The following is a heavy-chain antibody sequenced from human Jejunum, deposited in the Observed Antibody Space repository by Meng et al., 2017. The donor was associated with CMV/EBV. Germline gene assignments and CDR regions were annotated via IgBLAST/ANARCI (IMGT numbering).Heavy chain of an antibody. CDR1: GFPLNSYG. CDR2: LWYDGSRK. CDR3: ARDNDGSSHYSQFDY. Sequence: SGFPLNSYGIHWVRQFPGKGLEWVAVLWYDGSRKYFADSVQGRFSISRDDSKNPVYLQMNSLRAEDTAVYYCARDNDGSSHYSQFDYWGQGTLVTVSS. V-gene: IGHV3-33*01. D-gene: IGHD3-22*01. J-gene: IGHJ4*02.